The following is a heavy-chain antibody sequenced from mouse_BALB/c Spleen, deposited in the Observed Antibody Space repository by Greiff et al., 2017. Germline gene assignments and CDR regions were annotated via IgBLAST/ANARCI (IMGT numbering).Heavy chain of an antibody. V-gene: IGHV5-17*02. D-gene: IGHD1-1*01. CDR2: ISSGSSTI. Sequence: EVKLVESGGGLVQPGGSRKLSCAASGFTFSSFGMHWVRQAPEKGLEWVAYISSGSSTIYYADTVKGRFTISRDNPKNTLFLQMTSLRSEDTAMYYCARTRYYGSSPRYFDVWGAGTTVTVSS. CDR3: ARTRYYGSSPRYFDV. J-gene: IGHJ1*01. CDR1: GFTFSSFG.